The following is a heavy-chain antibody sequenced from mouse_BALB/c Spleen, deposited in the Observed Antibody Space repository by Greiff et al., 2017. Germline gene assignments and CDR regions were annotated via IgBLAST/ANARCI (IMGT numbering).Heavy chain of an antibody. CDR3: ARVPHYYGSPFAY. Sequence: VQLVESGAELMKPGASVKISCKATGYTFSSYWIEWVKQRPGHGLEWIGEILPGSGSTNYNEKFKGKATFTADTSSNTAYMQLSSLTSEDSAVYYCARVPHYYGSPFAYWGQGTLVTVSA. CDR2: ILPGSGST. CDR1: GYTFSSYW. D-gene: IGHD1-1*01. V-gene: IGHV1-9*01. J-gene: IGHJ3*01.